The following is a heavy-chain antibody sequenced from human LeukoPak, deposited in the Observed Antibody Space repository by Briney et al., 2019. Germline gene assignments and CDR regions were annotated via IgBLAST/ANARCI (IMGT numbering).Heavy chain of an antibody. V-gene: IGHV3-23*01. D-gene: IGHD3-22*01. J-gene: IGHJ4*02. Sequence: GGSLRLSCAASGFTFSSYAMSWVRQAPGKGLEWVSAISGSGGSTYYADSVKGRFTISRDNSKNTLYLQMNSLRAEDTAVYYCAKRFDYYDSSGLDYWGQGTLVTVSS. CDR3: AKRFDYYDSSGLDY. CDR2: ISGSGGST. CDR1: GFTFSSYA.